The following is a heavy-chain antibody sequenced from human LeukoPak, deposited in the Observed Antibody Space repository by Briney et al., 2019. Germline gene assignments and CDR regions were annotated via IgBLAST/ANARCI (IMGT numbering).Heavy chain of an antibody. CDR1: GIIFSNYW. V-gene: IGHV3-74*01. Sequence: GGSLRLSCAASGIIFSNYWMHWVRQAPGKGLVWVSRINRDGSSTSYADPVKGRFTISRDNAKNTLYLQMNSLRAEDTAVYYCARGGGYSYGSFDYWGQGTLVTVSS. J-gene: IGHJ4*02. CDR3: ARGGGYSYGSFDY. CDR2: INRDGSST. D-gene: IGHD5-18*01.